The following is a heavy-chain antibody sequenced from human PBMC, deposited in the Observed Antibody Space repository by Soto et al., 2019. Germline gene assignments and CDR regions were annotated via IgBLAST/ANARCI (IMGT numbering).Heavy chain of an antibody. CDR3: ARVKSLAYYDSSGYYYESQYFDY. Sequence: ASVKVSCKASGYTFTGYYMHWVRQAPGQGLEWMGWINPNSGGTNYAQKFQGWVTMTRDTSISTAYMELSRLRSDDTAVYYCARVKSLAYYDSSGYYYESQYFDYWGQGTLVTVSS. D-gene: IGHD3-22*01. J-gene: IGHJ4*02. V-gene: IGHV1-2*04. CDR2: INPNSGGT. CDR1: GYTFTGYY.